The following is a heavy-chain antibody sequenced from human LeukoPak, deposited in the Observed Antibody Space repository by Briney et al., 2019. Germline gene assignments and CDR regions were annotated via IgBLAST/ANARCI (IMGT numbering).Heavy chain of an antibody. CDR3: ARSYYDYREIDY. D-gene: IGHD3-22*01. J-gene: IGHJ4*02. V-gene: IGHV4-39*01. CDR1: GGSITTSPYY. CDR2: ISYSGRT. Sequence: PSGALSLPFRVPGGSITTSPYYWGWIRQTPGKGLEWLGSISYSGRTFYNPSLKSRVTISVDTSNNQFSLNLYSVTAADTAVFYCARSYYDYREIDYWGQGTLVTVSS.